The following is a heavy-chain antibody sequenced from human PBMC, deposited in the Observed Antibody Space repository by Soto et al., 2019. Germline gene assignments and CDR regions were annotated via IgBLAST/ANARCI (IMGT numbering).Heavy chain of an antibody. D-gene: IGHD2-2*01. V-gene: IGHV4-31*03. CDR2: ISFRGRT. Sequence: QVQLQESGPGLVKASQTLSLICTVSGNSISGGGYYWPWIRQHPGKGLEWIGYISFRGRTFYNPSLKSRVTMSVYTSSNHFSLRLSSVTAADTAVYYCARVPYAGDTYYYFDYWGQGSLVTVSS. CDR3: ARVPYAGDTYYYFDY. J-gene: IGHJ4*02. CDR1: GNSISGGGYY.